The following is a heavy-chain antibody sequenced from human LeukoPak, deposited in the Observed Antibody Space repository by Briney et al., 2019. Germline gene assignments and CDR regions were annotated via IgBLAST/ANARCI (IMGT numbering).Heavy chain of an antibody. D-gene: IGHD5/OR15-5a*01. Sequence: VASVKVSCKASGYTFTGYYIHWVRQAPGQGLEWMGWLNPKSGGRNYAQKFQGRVSMTRDTSISTAYMDLSSLRFDDSAMYYCARGDFYDSSVYYYVWGQGTLITVSS. CDR1: GYTFTGYY. J-gene: IGHJ1*01. CDR2: LNPKSGGR. V-gene: IGHV1-2*02. CDR3: ARGDFYDSSVYYYV.